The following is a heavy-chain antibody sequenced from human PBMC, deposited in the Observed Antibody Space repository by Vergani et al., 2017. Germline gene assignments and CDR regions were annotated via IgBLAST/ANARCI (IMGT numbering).Heavy chain of an antibody. V-gene: IGHV5-51*01. D-gene: IGHD3-22*01. Sequence: EVQLVQSGAEVKTPGESLKISCQISGYSFTNYWIGWVRQMPGKGLEWMGIIHPADSDTRYSPSFQGQVTISVDKSISTAYLQRSSLRASDSAMYYCARLYGRDSSGIKYFDYWGQGTLVTVSS. J-gene: IGHJ4*02. CDR3: ARLYGRDSSGIKYFDY. CDR2: IHPADSDT. CDR1: GYSFTNYW.